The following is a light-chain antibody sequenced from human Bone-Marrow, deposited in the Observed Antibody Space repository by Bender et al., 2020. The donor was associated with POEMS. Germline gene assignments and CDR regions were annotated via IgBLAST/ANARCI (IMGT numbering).Light chain of an antibody. CDR1: GSNIGGYP. V-gene: IGLV1-44*01. CDR3: SSYTPITMRVL. Sequence: QSVLTQPPSVSGTPGQRVTISCSGSGSNIGGYPVNWYQQLPGTAPRLLIYTNNERPSGVPDRFSGSKSGNTASLTVSGLQAEDEAHYYCSSYTPITMRVLFGGGTKLTVL. J-gene: IGLJ2*01. CDR2: TNN.